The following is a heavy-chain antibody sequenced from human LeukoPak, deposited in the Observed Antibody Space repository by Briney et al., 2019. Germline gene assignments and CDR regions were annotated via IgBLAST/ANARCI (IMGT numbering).Heavy chain of an antibody. CDR2: IYYSGST. J-gene: IGHJ6*02. CDR3: ASATNSLGNYYYYGMDV. D-gene: IGHD2-8*01. V-gene: IGHV4-39*01. Sequence: KPSETLSLTCTVSGGSISSSSYYWGWNRQPPGKGLEWIGSIYYSGSTYYNPSLKSRVTISVDTSKNQFSLKLSSVTAADTAVYYCASATNSLGNYYYYGMDVWGQGTTVTVSS. CDR1: GGSISSSSYY.